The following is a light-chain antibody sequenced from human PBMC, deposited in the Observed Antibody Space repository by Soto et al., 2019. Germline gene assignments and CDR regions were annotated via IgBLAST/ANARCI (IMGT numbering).Light chain of an antibody. CDR1: HDVSSR. V-gene: IGKV3-15*01. CDR2: DAS. J-gene: IGKJ4*01. Sequence: EIVMTQSPVTLSVSPGERATLSCRASHDVSSRLAWYQQKPGQAPRLLIYDASTRATGLPARFSGSGSGTEFTLTISSLQSEAFAVYYCQHYTNWPLTFGGGTKVEIK. CDR3: QHYTNWPLT.